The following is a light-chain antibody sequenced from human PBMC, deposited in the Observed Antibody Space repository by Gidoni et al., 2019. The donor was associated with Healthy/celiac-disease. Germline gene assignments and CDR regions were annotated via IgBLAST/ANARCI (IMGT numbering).Light chain of an antibody. V-gene: IGKV1-5*03. CDR3: QQYNSYLLT. CDR1: QSISSW. J-gene: IGKJ4*01. CDR2: KAS. Sequence: DIQMTQSPSTLSATVGDRVTITCRASQSISSWLAWYQQKPGKAPKLLIYKASSLESGVPSRFSGSGSGTEFTLTISSLQPDDFATYYCQQYNSYLLTFGGGTKVEIK.